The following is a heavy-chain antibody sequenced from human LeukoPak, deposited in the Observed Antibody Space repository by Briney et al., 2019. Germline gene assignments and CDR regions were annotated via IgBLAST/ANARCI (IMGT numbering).Heavy chain of an antibody. Sequence: GGSLRLSCAASGFTVSNNYMTWVRQAPGKGLEWLSYISGNGGVIQYADSVKGRFTISRDNAKNLLYLQMDSLRVEDTAIYYCARDPRTVRIWGQGTLVTVSS. CDR1: GFTVSNNY. V-gene: IGHV3-11*04. D-gene: IGHD1-1*01. CDR2: ISGNGGVI. CDR3: ARDPRTVRI. J-gene: IGHJ4*02.